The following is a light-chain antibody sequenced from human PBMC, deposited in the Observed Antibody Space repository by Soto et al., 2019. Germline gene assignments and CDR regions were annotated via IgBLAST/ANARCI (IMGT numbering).Light chain of an antibody. CDR3: QQYGSSPLT. J-gene: IGKJ1*01. Sequence: EIVMTQSPATLSVSPGERATLSCRASQSVSSNYLAWYQQKPGQAPRLLIYGAFKRATGIPDRFSGSGSGTDFTLTISRMEPEDFAVYCCQQYGSSPLTFGQGTKVDIK. V-gene: IGKV3-20*01. CDR2: GAF. CDR1: QSVSSNY.